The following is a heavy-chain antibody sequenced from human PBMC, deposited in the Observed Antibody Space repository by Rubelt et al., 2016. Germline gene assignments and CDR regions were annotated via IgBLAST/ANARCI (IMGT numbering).Heavy chain of an antibody. D-gene: IGHD6-19*01. CDR3: VEGGWTFYN. CDR2: INHSDTT. CDR1: GGSFSGYY. V-gene: IGHV4-34*02. Sequence: QVQLQQWGAGLLKPSETLSLTCAVYGGSFSGYYWHWVRQPPGKGLEWIGEINHSDTTNYNPSLKSRVTMSVDTSKNQFSLKLGSVTAADTAVYDCVEGGWTFYNWGQGTLVTVSS. J-gene: IGHJ4*02.